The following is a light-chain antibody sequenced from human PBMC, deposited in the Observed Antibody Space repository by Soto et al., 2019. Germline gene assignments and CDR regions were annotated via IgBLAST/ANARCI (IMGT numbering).Light chain of an antibody. J-gene: IGKJ1*01. CDR1: QSVSSSY. Sequence: ESVLTQSPGTLSLSPGERATLSCRASQSVSSSYLAWYQQKPGQAPRLLIYGASSRATGTPDRFSGSGSGTEITLTISSLEPEAFAVYYYHHYGESPPSWTFGQGTKVEI. V-gene: IGKV3-20*01. CDR2: GAS. CDR3: HHYGESPPSWT.